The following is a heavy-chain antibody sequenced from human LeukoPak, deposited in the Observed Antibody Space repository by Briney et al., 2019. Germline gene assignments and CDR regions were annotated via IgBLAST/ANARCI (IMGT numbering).Heavy chain of an antibody. CDR3: ARFALGFGGVIVRSFDY. Sequence: SETLSLPCAVSGYSISSGYYWGWIRPPPGKGLEWIGIIYHSGSTYYNPSLKSRVTISVDTSKNQFSLKLSSVTAADTAVYYCARFALGFGGVIVRSFDYWGQGTLVTVSS. CDR2: IYHSGST. CDR1: GYSISSGYY. J-gene: IGHJ4*02. D-gene: IGHD3-16*02. V-gene: IGHV4-38-2*01.